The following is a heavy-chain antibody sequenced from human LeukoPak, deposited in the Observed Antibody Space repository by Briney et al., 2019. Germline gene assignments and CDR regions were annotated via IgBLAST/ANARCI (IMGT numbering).Heavy chain of an antibody. V-gene: IGHV4-34*01. Sequence: PSETLSLTCAVYGGSFSGYYWSWIRQPPGKGLEWIGEINHSGSTNYNLSLKSRVTISVDTSKNQFSLKLSSVTAADTAVYYCARRPVTYYYDSSGYRYFDYWGQGTLVTVSS. CDR3: ARRPVTYYYDSSGYRYFDY. CDR2: INHSGST. CDR1: GGSFSGYY. J-gene: IGHJ4*02. D-gene: IGHD3-22*01.